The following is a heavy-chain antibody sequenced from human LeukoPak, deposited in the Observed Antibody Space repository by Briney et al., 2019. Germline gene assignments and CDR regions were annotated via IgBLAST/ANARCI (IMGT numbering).Heavy chain of an antibody. CDR1: GFTFDDYA. J-gene: IGHJ2*01. V-gene: IGHV3-9*01. Sequence: PGRSLRLSCAAPGFTFDDYAMHWVRQAPGKGLEWVSGISWNSGSIGYADSVKGRFTISRDNAKNSLYLQMNSLRAEDTALYYCAKDGQSMVRDFDLWGRGTLVTVSS. CDR2: ISWNSGSI. CDR3: AKDGQSMVRDFDL. D-gene: IGHD3-10*01.